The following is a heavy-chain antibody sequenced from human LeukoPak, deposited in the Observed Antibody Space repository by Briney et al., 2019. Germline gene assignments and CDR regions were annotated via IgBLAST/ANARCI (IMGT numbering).Heavy chain of an antibody. Sequence: PSETLSLTCAVYGGSFSGYYWSWIRQPPGKGLEWIGEINHSGSTNYNPSLKSRVTISVDTSKNQFSLKLSSVTAADTAVYYCARRPQQLVRSINWFDPWGQGTLVTVSS. V-gene: IGHV4-34*01. CDR2: INHSGST. CDR3: ARRPQQLVRSINWFDP. CDR1: GGSFSGYY. D-gene: IGHD6-13*01. J-gene: IGHJ5*02.